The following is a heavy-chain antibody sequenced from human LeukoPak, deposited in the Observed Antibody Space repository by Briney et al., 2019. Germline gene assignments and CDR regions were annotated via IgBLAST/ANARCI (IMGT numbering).Heavy chain of an antibody. CDR3: TRDSCAGASCYSDY. Sequence: GGSLRLSCVSSGFSFSNYAMSWVRQAPGKGLEWVSVIYSGGTTYYADSVKGRFTISRDNSKNTLYLQMNSLRAEDTALYYCTRDSCAGASCYSDYWGQGTLVTVSS. D-gene: IGHD2-21*01. V-gene: IGHV3-53*01. CDR1: GFSFSNYA. CDR2: IYSGGTT. J-gene: IGHJ4*02.